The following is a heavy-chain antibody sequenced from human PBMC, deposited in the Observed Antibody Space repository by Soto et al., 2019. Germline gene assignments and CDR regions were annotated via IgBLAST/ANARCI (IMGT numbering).Heavy chain of an antibody. CDR3: ARVTGTTGYFDY. D-gene: IGHD1-20*01. CDR2: IYSSGYT. CDR1: GGSISNYY. J-gene: IGHJ4*02. Sequence: SLTCTVSGGSISNYYWSWVRQPAGKGLEWVGRIYSSGYTNYNPSLTGRVTMSVDTSKNQFSLKLSSVTAADTAMYFCARVTGTTGYFDYWGQGTLVTVSS. V-gene: IGHV4-4*07.